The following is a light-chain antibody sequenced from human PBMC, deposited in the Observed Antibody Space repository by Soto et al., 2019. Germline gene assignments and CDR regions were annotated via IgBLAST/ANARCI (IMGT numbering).Light chain of an antibody. V-gene: IGKV1-39*01. CDR3: QQSYSIPYT. CDR1: QSISSY. Sequence: DVQMTQSPSSLSASVGDRVTITCRASQSISSYLNWYQKEPGKAPKLLIHAASSLQSAVPSRFSGSGSGTDFTLTISSLQPEDVATFYCQQSYSIPYTFXQGTKVDIK. J-gene: IGKJ2*01. CDR2: AAS.